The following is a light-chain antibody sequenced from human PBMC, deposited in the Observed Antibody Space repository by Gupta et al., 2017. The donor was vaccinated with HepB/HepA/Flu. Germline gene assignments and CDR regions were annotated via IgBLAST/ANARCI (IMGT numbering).Light chain of an antibody. V-gene: IGLV3-21*02. CDR3: QGWDSDSDNVV. Sequence: SYVLTQTPSVSVAPGQTALITCEGDNIGMNSVHWYQQKPGQAPVLVVYDDYDRPSGIPERLSGSHTGSAATLTINRVEAGDEADYYCQGWDSDSDNVVFGGGTKLTVL. CDR2: DDY. J-gene: IGLJ3*02. CDR1: NIGMNS.